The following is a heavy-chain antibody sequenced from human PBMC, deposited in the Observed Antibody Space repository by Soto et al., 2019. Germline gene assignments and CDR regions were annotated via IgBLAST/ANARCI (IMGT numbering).Heavy chain of an antibody. V-gene: IGHV1-2*02. D-gene: IGHD1-26*01. CDR2: INPNDGGT. CDR3: ARSSGSYSDFDF. J-gene: IGHJ4*02. Sequence: QVQVVQSGAERTKPGASVKVSCTASGYTFTNYHIHWVRQAPGQGHEWLGWINPNDGGTKYAQKFQGRVTVTRDTSISTAFMELNSLRSDDTAVYYCARSSGSYSDFDFWGQGTLVTVAS. CDR1: GYTFTNYH.